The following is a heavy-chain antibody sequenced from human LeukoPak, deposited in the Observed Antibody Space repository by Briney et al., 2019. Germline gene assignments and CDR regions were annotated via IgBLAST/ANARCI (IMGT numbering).Heavy chain of an antibody. J-gene: IGHJ4*02. CDR3: ARRPCSSTSCRHYFDY. D-gene: IGHD2-2*01. Sequence: NSSETLSLTCTVSGGSISSYYWSWLRQPPGKGLEWIGYIYTSGSTNYNPSLKSRVTISVDTSKNQFSLKLSSVTAADTAVYYCARRPCSSTSCRHYFDYWGQGTLVTVSS. CDR1: GGSISSYY. V-gene: IGHV4-4*09. CDR2: IYTSGST.